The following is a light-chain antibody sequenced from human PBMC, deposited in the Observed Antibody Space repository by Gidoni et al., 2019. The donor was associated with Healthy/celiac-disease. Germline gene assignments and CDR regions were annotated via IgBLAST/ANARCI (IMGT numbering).Light chain of an antibody. J-gene: IGKJ2*01. CDR1: QDIINY. CDR2: DAS. CDR3: QQYDNLPLMYT. Sequence: DIQMTQSPSSLSASVGDRVTITCQASQDIINYLNWYQQKPGKAPKLLIYDASNLETGVPSRFSGSGSGTDFTLTISSLQPEDIATYYCQQYDNLPLMYTFGQGTKLEIK. V-gene: IGKV1-33*01.